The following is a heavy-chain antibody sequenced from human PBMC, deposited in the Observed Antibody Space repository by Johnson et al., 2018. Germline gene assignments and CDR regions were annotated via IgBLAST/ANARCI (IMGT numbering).Heavy chain of an antibody. CDR1: GFTFDDYA. V-gene: IGHV3-9*01. CDR3: AKDIVGYYDNSGLRGYFQH. Sequence: EVQLVETGGGLVQPGRSLRLSCAASGFTFDDYAMHWVRQAPGKGLEWVSGISWNSGSIHYADSVKGRFTISRDSARNSLYLQMKSLRTEDTALYSCAKDIVGYYDNSGLRGYFQHWGQGTLVTVSS. D-gene: IGHD3-22*01. CDR2: ISWNSGSI. J-gene: IGHJ1*01.